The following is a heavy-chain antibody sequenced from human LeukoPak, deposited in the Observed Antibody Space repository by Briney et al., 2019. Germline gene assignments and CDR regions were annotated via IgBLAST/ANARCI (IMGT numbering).Heavy chain of an antibody. CDR2: ISWNSGSI. CDR1: GLTFDDYA. V-gene: IGHV3-9*01. J-gene: IGHJ4*02. D-gene: IGHD5-24*01. Sequence: PGGSLRLSCAASGLTFDDYAMHWVRQAPGKGLEWVSGISWNSGSIGYADSVKSRFTISRDNAKNSLYLQMNSLRAEDTALYYCAKDGYNFLYYFDYWGQGTLVTVSS. CDR3: AKDGYNFLYYFDY.